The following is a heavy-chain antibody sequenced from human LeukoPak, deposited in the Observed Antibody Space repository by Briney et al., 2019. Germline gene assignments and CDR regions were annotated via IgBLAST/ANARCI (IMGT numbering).Heavy chain of an antibody. D-gene: IGHD3-16*02. CDR1: GYSFTSYW. J-gene: IGHJ4*02. CDR3: ARPTPYHDYVWGSYRQYYFDY. CDR2: IYPGDSDT. Sequence: GESLKISCKGSGYSFTSYWIGWVRQMPGKGLEWMGIIYPGDSDTRYSPSFQGQVTISADKSISTAYLQWSSLKASDTAMYYCARPTPYHDYVWGSYRQYYFDYWGQGTLVTVSS. V-gene: IGHV5-51*01.